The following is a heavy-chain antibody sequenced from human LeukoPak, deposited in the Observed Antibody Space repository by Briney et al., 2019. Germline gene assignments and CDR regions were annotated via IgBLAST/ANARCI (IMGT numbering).Heavy chain of an antibody. D-gene: IGHD2-15*01. CDR1: GGSLSGYY. Sequence: PSETLSLTCAVYGGSLSGYYWSWIRQPPGKGLEWIGEINHSGSTNYNPSLKSRVTISVDTSKNQFSLKLSSVTAADTAVYYCARYCSGGSCYSHAEYFQHWGQGTLVTVSS. V-gene: IGHV4-34*01. J-gene: IGHJ1*01. CDR3: ARYCSGGSCYSHAEYFQH. CDR2: INHSGST.